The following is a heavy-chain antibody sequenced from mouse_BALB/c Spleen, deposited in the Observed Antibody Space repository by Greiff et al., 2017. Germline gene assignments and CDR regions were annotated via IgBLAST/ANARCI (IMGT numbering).Heavy chain of an antibody. J-gene: IGHJ4*01. Sequence: QVQLKQSGPELVKPGASVRISCKASGYTFTSYYIHWVKQRPGQGLEWIGWIYPGNVNTKYNEKFKGKATLTADKSSSTAYMQLSSLTSEDSAVYFCARDRYDRAMDYWGQGTSVTVSS. V-gene: IGHV1S56*01. CDR2: IYPGNVNT. D-gene: IGHD2-14*01. CDR1: GYTFTSYY. CDR3: ARDRYDRAMDY.